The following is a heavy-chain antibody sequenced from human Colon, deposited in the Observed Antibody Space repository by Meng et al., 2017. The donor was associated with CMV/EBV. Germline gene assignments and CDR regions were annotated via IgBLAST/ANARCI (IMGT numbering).Heavy chain of an antibody. CDR2: ISGSGDTT. CDR1: GFTFSNNA. Sequence: EVQLLGPVGGLGHPGGSLRLSCATSGFTFSNNAMSWVRQAPGKGLEWVSTISGSGDTTYYADSVKGRCTISRDSSKNMLYLQMNSLRAEDTALYYCSRSRDPYNGFLDFWGQGALVTVSS. CDR3: SRSRDPYNGFLDF. D-gene: IGHD5-24*01. J-gene: IGHJ4*02. V-gene: IGHV3-23*01.